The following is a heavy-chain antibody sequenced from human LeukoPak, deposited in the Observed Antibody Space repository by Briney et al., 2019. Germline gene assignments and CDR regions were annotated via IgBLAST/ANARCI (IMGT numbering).Heavy chain of an antibody. Sequence: SETLSLTCAVSAYSISRGYYWGWFRQPPGTGLEWIGSFYHSGSTYYNPSLKSRVTISVDASKNQFSLKLSSVTAADTAVYYCARARITMVRGPRYFDYWGQGTLVTVSS. CDR3: ARARITMVRGPRYFDY. CDR2: FYHSGST. V-gene: IGHV4-38-2*01. J-gene: IGHJ4*02. CDR1: AYSISRGYY. D-gene: IGHD3-10*01.